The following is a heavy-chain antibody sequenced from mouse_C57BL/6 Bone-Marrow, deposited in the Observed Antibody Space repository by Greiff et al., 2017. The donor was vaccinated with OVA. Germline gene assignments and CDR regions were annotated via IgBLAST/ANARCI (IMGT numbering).Heavy chain of an antibody. CDR1: GYAFSSYW. Sequence: VQLQQSGAELVKPGASVKISCKASGYAFSSYWMNWVKQRPGKGLEWIGQIYPGDGDTNYNGKFKGKATLTADKSSSTAYMQLSSLTSEDSAVYFCARSGKPYAMDYWGQGTSVTVSS. CDR2: IYPGDGDT. J-gene: IGHJ4*01. D-gene: IGHD3-1*01. CDR3: ARSGKPYAMDY. V-gene: IGHV1-80*01.